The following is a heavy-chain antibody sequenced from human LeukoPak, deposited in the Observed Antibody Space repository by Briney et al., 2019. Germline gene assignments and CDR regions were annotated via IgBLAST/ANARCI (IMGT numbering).Heavy chain of an antibody. V-gene: IGHV1-2*02. Sequence: AASVKVSRKASGYTFTSYDINWVRQATGQGLEWMGWINPNSGGTNYAQKFQGRVTMTRDTSISTAYMELSRLRSDDTAVYYCARGLHLDIVVVPAAANWFDPWGQGTLVTVSS. D-gene: IGHD2-2*03. CDR1: GYTFTSYD. CDR2: INPNSGGT. J-gene: IGHJ5*02. CDR3: ARGLHLDIVVVPAAANWFDP.